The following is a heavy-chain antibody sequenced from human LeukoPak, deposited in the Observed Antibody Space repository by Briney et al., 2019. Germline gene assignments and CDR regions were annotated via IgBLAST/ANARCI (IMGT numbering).Heavy chain of an antibody. CDR1: GFTVSSNS. J-gene: IGHJ4*02. CDR3: ARRAGAYSHPYGY. D-gene: IGHD4/OR15-4a*01. CDR2: IYSDNT. V-gene: IGHV3-53*01. Sequence: GGSLRLSCTVSGFTVSSNSMSWVRQAPGKGLEWVSFIYSDNTHYSDSVKDRFTISRDNSKNTLYLQMNSLRAEDTAVYYCARRAGAYSHPYGYWGQGTLVTVSS.